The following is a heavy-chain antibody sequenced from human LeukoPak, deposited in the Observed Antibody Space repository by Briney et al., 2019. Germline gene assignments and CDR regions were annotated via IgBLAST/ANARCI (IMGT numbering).Heavy chain of an antibody. CDR3: ARVGYCSSTSCYHTLASGMDV. V-gene: IGHV4-34*01. CDR2: INHSGST. J-gene: IGHJ6*04. Sequence: PSETLSLTCAVYGGSFSGYYWSWIRQPPGKGLEWIGEINHSGSTNYNPSLKSRVTISVDTSKNQFSLKLSSVTAADTAVYYCARVGYCSSTSCYHTLASGMDVWGKGPRSPSPQ. CDR1: GGSFSGYY. D-gene: IGHD2-2*03.